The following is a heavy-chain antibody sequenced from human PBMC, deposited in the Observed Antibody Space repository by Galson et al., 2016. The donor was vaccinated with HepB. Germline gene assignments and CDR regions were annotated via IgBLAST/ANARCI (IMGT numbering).Heavy chain of an antibody. CDR3: ANLGYCSGDCYSVN. CDR2: IYHTGSA. J-gene: IGHJ4*02. V-gene: IGHV4-39*07. Sequence: SETLSLTCTVSGGSISSSSYYWGWIRQPPGKGLEWISEIYHTGSANYNPSLKSRVTISVDKSKNHFSLELNSVTAADTAVYYCANLGYCSGDCYSVNWGQGTMVTVSS. CDR1: GGSISSSSYY. D-gene: IGHD2-21*02.